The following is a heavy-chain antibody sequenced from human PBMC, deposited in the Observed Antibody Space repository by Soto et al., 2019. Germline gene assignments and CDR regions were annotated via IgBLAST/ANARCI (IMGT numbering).Heavy chain of an antibody. V-gene: IGHV5-51*01. J-gene: IGHJ6*02. D-gene: IGHD1-26*01. CDR1: GYPFSYFW. Sequence: GESLKISCEGSGYPFSYFWIAWVRQMPGKGLEWMGIIYPSDSDTRYSPSFQGQVTISADKSISTAYLQWSSLKASDTAMYYCGGDSGVYYYGMDVWGQGTTVTVSS. CDR2: IYPSDSDT. CDR3: GGDSGVYYYGMDV.